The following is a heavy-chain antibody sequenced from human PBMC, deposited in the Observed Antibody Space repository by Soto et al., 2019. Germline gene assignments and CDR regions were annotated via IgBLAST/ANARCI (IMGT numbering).Heavy chain of an antibody. CDR1: GGSISAGDYY. CDR3: ARGDWFHP. V-gene: IGHV4-30-4*01. Sequence: QVQLQESGPGLVKPSQTLSLTCTVSGGSISAGDYYWNWIRQPPGKGLEWIGYIYYTGTTKYNPSHKSRATLSVDTSKNRFSLNLTSVTAADSAVYYCARGDWFHPWGPGTLVTVSS. CDR2: IYYTGTT. J-gene: IGHJ5*02.